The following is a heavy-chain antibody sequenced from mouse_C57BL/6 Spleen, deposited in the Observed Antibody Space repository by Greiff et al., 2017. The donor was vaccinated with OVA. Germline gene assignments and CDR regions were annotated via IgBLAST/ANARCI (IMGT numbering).Heavy chain of an antibody. CDR3: AINDGKYWFAY. Sequence: QVQLQQPGAELVKPGASVKVSCKASGYTFTSYWMHWVKQRPGQGLEWIGRIHPSGSDTNYNQKFKGKATLTVDKSSSTAYMQLSSLTSEDAAVYYCAINDGKYWFAYWGQGTLVTVSA. CDR1: GYTFTSYW. CDR2: IHPSGSDT. D-gene: IGHD2-1*01. J-gene: IGHJ3*01. V-gene: IGHV1-74*01.